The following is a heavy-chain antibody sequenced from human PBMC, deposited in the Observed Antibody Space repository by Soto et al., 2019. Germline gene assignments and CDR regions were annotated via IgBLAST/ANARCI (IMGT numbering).Heavy chain of an antibody. V-gene: IGHV3-30*04. D-gene: IGHD2-2*01. J-gene: IGHJ6*02. Sequence: QVQLVESGGGVVQPGRSLRLSCAASGFTFSSYAMHWVRQAPGKGLEWVAVISYDGSNKYYADSVKGRFTISRDNSKNTLYLQMNSLRAEDTAVYYCAKVQYQPLNGMDVWGQGTTVTVSS. CDR1: GFTFSSYA. CDR2: ISYDGSNK. CDR3: AKVQYQPLNGMDV.